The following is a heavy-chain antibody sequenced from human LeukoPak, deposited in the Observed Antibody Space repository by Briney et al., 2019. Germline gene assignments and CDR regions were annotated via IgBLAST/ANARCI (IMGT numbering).Heavy chain of an antibody. CDR2: IIPIFGTA. V-gene: IGHV1-69*13. D-gene: IGHD6-6*01. CDR1: GYTFTSYG. Sequence: SVRVSCKASGYTFTSYGISWVRQAPGQGLEWMGGIIPIFGTANYAQKFQGRVTITADESTSTAYMELSSLRSEDTAVYYCARDLEGSSGSWGQGTLVTVSS. CDR3: ARDLEGSSGS. J-gene: IGHJ4*02.